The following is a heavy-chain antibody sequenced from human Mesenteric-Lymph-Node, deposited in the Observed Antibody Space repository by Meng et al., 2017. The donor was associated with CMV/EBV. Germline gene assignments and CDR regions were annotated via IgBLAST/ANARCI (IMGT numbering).Heavy chain of an antibody. CDR2: ISGSGITT. CDR3: AKRVDTTMVRYYFDY. Sequence: GGSLRLSCAASGFTFSSYAMTWVRQAPGKGLEWVSAISGSGITTYYSDSVKGRFTVSRDNSMNTLHLQMNSLTAEDTAVYYCAKRVDTTMVRYYFDYWGQGTLVTVSS. CDR1: GFTFSSYA. D-gene: IGHD5-18*01. J-gene: IGHJ4*02. V-gene: IGHV3-23*01.